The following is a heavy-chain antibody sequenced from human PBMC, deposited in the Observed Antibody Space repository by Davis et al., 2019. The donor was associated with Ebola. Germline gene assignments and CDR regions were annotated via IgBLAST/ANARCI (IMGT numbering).Heavy chain of an antibody. D-gene: IGHD4-23*01. Sequence: HTGGSLRLSCAASGFTLSSYWMHWVRQDPGKGLVWVSRINYDATVTSYADSVKGRFTISRESSKNTLYLEMSSLRVEDTAVYYCAKRSDDGDNPYYYYGMDVWGQGTTVTVSS. CDR1: GFTLSSYW. CDR3: AKRSDDGDNPYYYYGMDV. J-gene: IGHJ6*02. CDR2: INYDATVT. V-gene: IGHV3-74*01.